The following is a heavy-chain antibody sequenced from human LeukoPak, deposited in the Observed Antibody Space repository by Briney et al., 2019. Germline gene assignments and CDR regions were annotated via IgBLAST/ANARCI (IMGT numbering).Heavy chain of an antibody. D-gene: IGHD6-19*01. CDR2: IYYSGST. CDR3: ARGPAVAGRYYYYYMDV. Sequence: GSLRLSCTASGFTFSSYSMNWVRQAPGKGLEWIGYIYYSGSTNYNPSLKSRVTISVDTSKNQFSLKLSSVTAADTAVYYCARGPAVAGRYYYYYMDVWGKGTTVTVSS. V-gene: IGHV4-59*01. J-gene: IGHJ6*03. CDR1: GFTFSSYS.